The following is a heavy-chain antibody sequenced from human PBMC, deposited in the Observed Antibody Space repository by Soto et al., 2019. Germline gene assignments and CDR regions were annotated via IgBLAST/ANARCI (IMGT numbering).Heavy chain of an antibody. CDR2: IFYSGST. CDR1: GGSISSYY. CDR3: ASMIGDPFLSFES. Sequence: QVQLQESGPGLVKPSETLSLTCTVSGGSISSYYWSWIRQPPGKGLEWIGFIFYSGSTSYNPSLMSRATISIDTSEYQCSLKLNSVTAADTAVYYCASMIGDPFLSFESGGQGTVVGVSS. V-gene: IGHV4-59*01. D-gene: IGHD3-10*02. J-gene: IGHJ4*02.